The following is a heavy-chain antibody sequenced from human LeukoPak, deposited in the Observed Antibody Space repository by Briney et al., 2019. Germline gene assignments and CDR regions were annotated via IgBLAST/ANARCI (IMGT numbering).Heavy chain of an antibody. CDR2: ISYDGSNK. D-gene: IGHD6-13*01. V-gene: IGHV3-30*04. Sequence: GGSLRLSCAASGFTFSSYAMHWVRQAPGKGLEWVAVISYDGSNKYYADSVKGRFTISRDNSKNTLYLQMNSLRAEDTAVYYCARGGLYSSSWYLRFDPWGQGTLVTVSS. J-gene: IGHJ5*02. CDR1: GFTFSSYA. CDR3: ARGGLYSSSWYLRFDP.